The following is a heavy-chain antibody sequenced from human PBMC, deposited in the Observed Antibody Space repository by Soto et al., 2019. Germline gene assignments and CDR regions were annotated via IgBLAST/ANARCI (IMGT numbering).Heavy chain of an antibody. CDR3: ATGYCSGGSCWGAFDI. CDR1: GYTLTELS. Sequence: ASVKVTCKVSGYTLTELSMHWVRRAPGKGLEWMGGFDPEDGETIYAQKFQGRVTMTEDTSTDTAYMELSSLRSEDTAVYYCATGYCSGGSCWGAFDIWGQGTMVTVSS. D-gene: IGHD2-15*01. V-gene: IGHV1-24*01. CDR2: FDPEDGET. J-gene: IGHJ3*02.